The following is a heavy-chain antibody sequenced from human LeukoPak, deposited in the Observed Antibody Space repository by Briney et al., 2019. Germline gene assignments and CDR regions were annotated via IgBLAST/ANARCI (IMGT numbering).Heavy chain of an antibody. J-gene: IGHJ4*02. Sequence: SETLSLTCTVSGGSISSGSYYWSWIRQPAGKGLEWIGRIYTSGSTNYNPSLKSRVTISVDTSKNQFSLKLNSVTAADTAVYYFARVGHVTSWYYFDYWGQGTLVTVSS. D-gene: IGHD2-2*01. V-gene: IGHV4-61*02. CDR3: ARVGHVTSWYYFDY. CDR1: GGSISSGSYY. CDR2: IYTSGST.